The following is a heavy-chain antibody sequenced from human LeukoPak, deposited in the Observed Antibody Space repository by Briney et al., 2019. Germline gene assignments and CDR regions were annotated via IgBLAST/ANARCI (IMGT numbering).Heavy chain of an antibody. Sequence: SETLSLTCTVSGGSISSSPYYWGWIRQPPGKGLEWIGSIYYSGTTHYNPSLESRVTISVDTSKNQFSLKLASVTAADTAIYYCAKGAGGFSYYNWFDPWGQGTLVTVSX. CDR1: GGSISSSPYY. D-gene: IGHD5-18*01. CDR2: IYYSGTT. CDR3: AKGAGGFSYYNWFDP. V-gene: IGHV4-39*07. J-gene: IGHJ5*02.